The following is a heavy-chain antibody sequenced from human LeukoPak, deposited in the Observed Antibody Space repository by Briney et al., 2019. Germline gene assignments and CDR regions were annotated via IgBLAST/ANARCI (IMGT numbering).Heavy chain of an antibody. CDR1: GGTFSSYA. CDR3: ARGLREYDFWSGYQYYYYGMDV. D-gene: IGHD3-3*01. V-gene: IGHV1-69*13. J-gene: IGHJ6*02. Sequence: SVKVSCKASGGTFSSYAISWVRQAPGQGLEWMGGIIPIFGTANYARKFQGRVTITADESTSTAYMELSSLRSEDTAVYYCARGLREYDFWSGYQYYYYGMDVWGQGTTVTVSS. CDR2: IIPIFGTA.